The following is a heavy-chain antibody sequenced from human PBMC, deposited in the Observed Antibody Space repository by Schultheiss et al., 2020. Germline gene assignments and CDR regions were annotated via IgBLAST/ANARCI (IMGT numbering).Heavy chain of an antibody. CDR3: ALGDIVGATEWFDP. D-gene: IGHD1-26*01. CDR1: GGSFSGYY. CDR2: IYHSGST. J-gene: IGHJ5*02. Sequence: SETLSLTCAVYGGSFSGYYWSWIRQPPGKGLEWIGSIYHSGSTYYNPSLKSRVTISVDTSKNQFSLKLSSVTAADTAVYYCALGDIVGATEWFDPWGQGTLVTVSS. V-gene: IGHV4-34*01.